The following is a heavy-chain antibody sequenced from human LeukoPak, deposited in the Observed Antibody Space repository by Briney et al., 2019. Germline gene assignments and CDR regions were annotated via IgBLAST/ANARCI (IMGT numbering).Heavy chain of an antibody. CDR1: GGSVSSGSYY. J-gene: IGHJ4*02. D-gene: IGHD6-19*01. CDR2: IYYSGNT. Sequence: AETLSLTCTVSGGSVSSGSYYWSWIRQPPGKELEWIGYIYYSGNTNYNPSLKSRVTISVDTSKNQFSLELSSVTAADTAVYYCARGFSGYSSGWYLDYWGQGTLVT. CDR3: ARGFSGYSSGWYLDY. V-gene: IGHV4-61*01.